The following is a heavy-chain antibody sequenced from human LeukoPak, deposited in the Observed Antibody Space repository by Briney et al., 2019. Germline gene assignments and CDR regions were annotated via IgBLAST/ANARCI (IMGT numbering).Heavy chain of an antibody. Sequence: SQTLSLTCAISGDSVSSNSAGWNWVRQSPSRGLEWLGRTYYRSKWYNDYAVSLKSRIIINPDTSKNQFSLQLNSVTPEDTAVYYCARDRDYYGSGTYYRNWFDPWGQGTLVTVSS. D-gene: IGHD3-10*01. CDR3: ARDRDYYGSGTYYRNWFDP. J-gene: IGHJ5*02. CDR2: TYYRSKWYN. CDR1: GDSVSSNSAG. V-gene: IGHV6-1*01.